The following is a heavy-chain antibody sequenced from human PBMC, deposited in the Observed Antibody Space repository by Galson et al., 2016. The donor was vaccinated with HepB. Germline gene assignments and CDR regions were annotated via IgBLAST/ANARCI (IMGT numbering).Heavy chain of an antibody. V-gene: IGHV4-59*01. CDR2: VFYTGTT. D-gene: IGHD1-26*01. CDR1: GGSFSNYY. Sequence: ETLSLTCTVSGGSFSNYYWNWIRQPPGRGLEWMGYVFYTGTTNYNPSLKSRVTISVDTSKRHFSLRLNSVTAADTAVYFCASLGATGGFDNWGQGTLVTVSS. J-gene: IGHJ4*02. CDR3: ASLGATGGFDN.